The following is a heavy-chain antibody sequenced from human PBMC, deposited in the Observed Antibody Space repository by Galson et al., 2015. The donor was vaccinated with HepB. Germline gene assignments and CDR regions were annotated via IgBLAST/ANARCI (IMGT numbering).Heavy chain of an antibody. CDR3: ASQYTVYHFFDY. CDR2: IWFGGSNK. D-gene: IGHD5/OR15-5a*01. CDR1: GFTFSRLG. J-gene: IGHJ4*02. V-gene: IGHV3-33*01. Sequence: SLRLSCAASGFTFSRLGMHWVRQAPGRGLEWVAVIWFGGSNKYYADSVKGRFTISRDNSKNTLHLQMNSLRAEDTAVYYCASQYTVYHFFDYWGQGTLVTVSS.